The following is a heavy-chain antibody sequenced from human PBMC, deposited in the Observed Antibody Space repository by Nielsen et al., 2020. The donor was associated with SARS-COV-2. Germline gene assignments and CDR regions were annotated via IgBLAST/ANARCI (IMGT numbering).Heavy chain of an antibody. CDR2: ITNRGDIS. D-gene: IGHD3-3*02. V-gene: IGHV3-23*01. CDR3: AKGERGISIVFES. CDR1: GFTFDTYA. Sequence: GESLKISCAASGFTFDTYALSWVRQAPGKGLEWVAGITNRGDISFYADSAKGRFTISKDDSKTTLYLQMNSLRAEDTAQYYCAKGERGISIVFESWGQGTLVTVSS. J-gene: IGHJ4*02.